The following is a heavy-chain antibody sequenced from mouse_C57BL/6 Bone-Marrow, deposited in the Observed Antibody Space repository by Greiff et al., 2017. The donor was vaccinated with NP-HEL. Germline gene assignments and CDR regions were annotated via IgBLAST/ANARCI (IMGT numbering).Heavy chain of an antibody. CDR1: GYTFTDYN. V-gene: IGHV1-18*01. CDR3: ARGIYYDYDGAY. CDR2: INPNNGGT. D-gene: IGHD2-4*01. Sequence: VQLQQSGPELVKPGASVKIPCKASGYTFTDYNMDWVKQSHGKSLEWIGDINPNNGGTIYNQKFKGKATLTVDKSSSTAYMELRSLTSEDTAVYYCARGIYYDYDGAYWGQGTLVTVSA. J-gene: IGHJ3*01.